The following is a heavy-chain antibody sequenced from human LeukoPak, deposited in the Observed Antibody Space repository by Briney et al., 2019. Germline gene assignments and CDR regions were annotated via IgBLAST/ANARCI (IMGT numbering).Heavy chain of an antibody. V-gene: IGHV1-2*02. CDR2: INPNSGGT. Sequence: ASVKVSCKASGYTFTGYYMHWVRQAPGQGLEWMGWINPNSGGTNYAQKFQGRVTMTRDTSISTAYMELSRLRSEDTAVYYCARINWNYGGSFDYWGQGTLVTVSS. CDR1: GYTFTGYY. CDR3: ARINWNYGGSFDY. J-gene: IGHJ4*02. D-gene: IGHD1-7*01.